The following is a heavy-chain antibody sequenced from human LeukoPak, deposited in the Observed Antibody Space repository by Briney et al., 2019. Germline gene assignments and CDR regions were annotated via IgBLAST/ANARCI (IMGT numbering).Heavy chain of an antibody. CDR1: GYTFTGYY. CDR2: INPNSGGT. J-gene: IGHJ6*03. Sequence: ASVKVSCKASGYTFTGYYMHWVRQAPGQGLEWMGWINPNSGGTNYAQKFQGRVTMTRDTSISTAYMELSRLRSDDTAVYYCARDFSIGGVLEWSSGGDYMDVWGKGTTVTVPS. V-gene: IGHV1-2*02. D-gene: IGHD3-3*01. CDR3: ARDFSIGGVLEWSSGGDYMDV.